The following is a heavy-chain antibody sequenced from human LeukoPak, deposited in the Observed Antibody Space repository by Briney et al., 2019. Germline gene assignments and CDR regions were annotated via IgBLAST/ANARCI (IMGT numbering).Heavy chain of an antibody. Sequence: SETLSLTCTVSGGSISSYYWSWIRQPPGKGLEWIGYIYYSGSTNYNPSLKSRVTTSVDTSKNQFSLKLSSVTAADTAVYYCARGGSGWPEYFQHWGQGTLVTVSS. D-gene: IGHD6-19*01. J-gene: IGHJ1*01. CDR1: GGSISSYY. CDR3: ARGGSGWPEYFQH. V-gene: IGHV4-59*01. CDR2: IYYSGST.